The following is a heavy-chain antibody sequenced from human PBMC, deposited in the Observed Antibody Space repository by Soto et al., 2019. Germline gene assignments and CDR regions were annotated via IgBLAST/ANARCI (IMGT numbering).Heavy chain of an antibody. Sequence: SETLSLTCTVSGGSVSSGSYYWSWIRQPPGKGLEWMGYIYYSGSTNYNPSLKSRVTISVDTSKNQFSLKLSSVTAADTAVYYCARVIVVVTAIREYYFDYWGQGTLVTVPS. CDR1: GGSVSSGSYY. V-gene: IGHV4-61*01. CDR3: ARVIVVVTAIREYYFDY. CDR2: IYYSGST. D-gene: IGHD2-21*02. J-gene: IGHJ4*02.